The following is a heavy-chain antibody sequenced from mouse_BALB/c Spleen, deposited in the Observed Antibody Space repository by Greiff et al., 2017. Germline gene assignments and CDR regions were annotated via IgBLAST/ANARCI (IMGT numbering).Heavy chain of an antibody. Sequence: QVQLKESGPGILQPSQTLSLTCSFSGFSLSTSGMGVSWIRQPSGKGLEWLAHIYWDDDKRYNPSLKSRLTISKDTSSNQVFLKITSVDTADTATYDCARRAGTVLHAMDYWGQGTSVTVSA. CDR2: IYWDDDK. D-gene: IGHD4-1*01. CDR3: ARRAGTVLHAMDY. J-gene: IGHJ4*01. V-gene: IGHV8-12*01. CDR1: GFSLSTSGMG.